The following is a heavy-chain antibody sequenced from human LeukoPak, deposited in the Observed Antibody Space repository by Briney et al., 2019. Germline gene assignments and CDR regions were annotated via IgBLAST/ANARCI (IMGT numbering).Heavy chain of an antibody. J-gene: IGHJ3*02. CDR2: ISGSGGST. CDR1: GFTFSSYA. Sequence: QTGGSLRLSCAASGFTFSSYAMRWVRQAPGKGLEWVSSISGSGGSTYYADSVKGRFTISRDNSKNTLYLQMNSLRAEDTAVYYCAKDLGITMIVVVITNDAFDIWGQGTMVTVSS. CDR3: AKDLGITMIVVVITNDAFDI. V-gene: IGHV3-23*01. D-gene: IGHD3-22*01.